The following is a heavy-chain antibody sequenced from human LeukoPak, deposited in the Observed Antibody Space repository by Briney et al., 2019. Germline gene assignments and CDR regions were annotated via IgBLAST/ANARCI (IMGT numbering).Heavy chain of an antibody. D-gene: IGHD3-16*01. Sequence: PGGSLTLSCAASGFTFSSYSMNWVRQAPGKGLEWVSSISSSSSYIYYADSVKGRFTISRDDAKNSLYLQMNSLRAEDTAVYYCAKGMSGGAYYFDYWGQGTLVTVSS. CDR1: GFTFSSYS. J-gene: IGHJ4*02. CDR2: ISSSSSYI. CDR3: AKGMSGGAYYFDY. V-gene: IGHV3-21*04.